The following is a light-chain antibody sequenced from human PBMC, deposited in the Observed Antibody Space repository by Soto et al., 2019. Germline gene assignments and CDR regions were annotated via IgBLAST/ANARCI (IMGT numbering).Light chain of an antibody. Sequence: EIVLTQSPGTLSLSPGERATLSCRASQSVASSSIAWYQQRLGQAPRLLIYGASNRATGIPDRFSGSGSGTDFSLTFSRLDPEDFAVYYCQHYGGSPGTFGQGTKVEIK. CDR2: GAS. CDR3: QHYGGSPGT. V-gene: IGKV3-20*01. CDR1: QSVASSS. J-gene: IGKJ1*01.